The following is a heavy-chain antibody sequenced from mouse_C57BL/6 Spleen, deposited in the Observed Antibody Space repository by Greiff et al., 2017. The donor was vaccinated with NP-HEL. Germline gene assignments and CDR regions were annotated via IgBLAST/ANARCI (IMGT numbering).Heavy chain of an antibody. V-gene: IGHV7-3*01. CDR1: GFTFTDYY. CDR3: ARHHWYFDV. Sequence: DVMLVESGGGLVQPGGSLSLSCAASGFTFTDYYMSWVRQPPGKALEWLGFIRNKANGYTTEYSASVKGRFTISRDNSQSILYLQMNALGAEDSDTYYCARHHWYFDVWGTGTTVTVSS. CDR2: IRNKANGYTT. J-gene: IGHJ1*03.